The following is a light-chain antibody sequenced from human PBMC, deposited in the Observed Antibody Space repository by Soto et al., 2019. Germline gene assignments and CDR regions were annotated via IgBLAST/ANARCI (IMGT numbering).Light chain of an antibody. J-gene: IGKJ4*01. Sequence: EMELTQSPGTLSLSPGERATLSCRASESVTTNNLAWYQQKPGKAPRLLIYGASSRATGIPDRISGRGSGTDFTLTISRLEPEDYAVYYCQHYGTSVLTFGGGTKVEIK. CDR2: GAS. CDR1: ESVTTNN. V-gene: IGKV3-20*01. CDR3: QHYGTSVLT.